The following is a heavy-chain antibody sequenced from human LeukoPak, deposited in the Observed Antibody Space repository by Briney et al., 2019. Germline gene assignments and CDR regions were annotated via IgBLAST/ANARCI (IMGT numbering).Heavy chain of an antibody. CDR2: IIPIFGTA. CDR3: ARTNSGSYPFDY. J-gene: IGHJ4*02. Sequence: SVKFSCKAAGGSFSSYAISWVRPAPGQGLEWMGGIIPIFGTANYAQKFQGRVTITTDESTSTAYMELSSLRSEDTAVYYCARTNSGSYPFDYWGQGTLVTVSS. CDR1: GGSFSSYA. D-gene: IGHD1-26*01. V-gene: IGHV1-69*05.